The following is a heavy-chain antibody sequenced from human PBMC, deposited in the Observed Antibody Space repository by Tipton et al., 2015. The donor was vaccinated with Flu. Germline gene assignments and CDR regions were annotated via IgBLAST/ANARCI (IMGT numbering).Heavy chain of an antibody. CDR1: GASLRSSSYY. Sequence: GASLRSSSYYWGWIRQPQGKGLEWIGSFYYDVGTYYNPSLNSRVTISVDESKNQFSLRLTSVTAADTAVYYCVRTKNGYTLSNFVYWGQGTLVTVSS. CDR3: VRTKNGYTLSNFVY. J-gene: IGHJ4*02. V-gene: IGHV4-39*07. D-gene: IGHD5-24*01. CDR2: FYYDVGT.